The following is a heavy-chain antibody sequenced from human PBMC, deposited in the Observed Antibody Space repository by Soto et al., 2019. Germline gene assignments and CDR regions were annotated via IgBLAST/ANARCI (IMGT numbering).Heavy chain of an antibody. Sequence: EVQLVESGGGLVKPGGSLRLSCAASGFTFSSYSMNWVRQAPGKGLEWVSSISSSSSYIYYADSVKGRFTISRDNAKKSLYQNMNSLRADDTAVYYCARRTSYDSSGYFCYWGQGTLVTVSS. CDR2: ISSSSSYI. J-gene: IGHJ4*02. CDR3: ARRTSYDSSGYFCY. V-gene: IGHV3-21*01. CDR1: GFTFSSYS. D-gene: IGHD3-22*01.